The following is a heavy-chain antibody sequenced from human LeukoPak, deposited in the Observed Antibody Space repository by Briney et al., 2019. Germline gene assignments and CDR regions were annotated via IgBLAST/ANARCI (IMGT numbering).Heavy chain of an antibody. CDR1: GYTFTGYY. CDR3: ARVAGSWLPEDY. J-gene: IGHJ4*02. V-gene: IGHV1-2*02. Sequence: ASVKVSCKTSGYTFTGYYMEWVRQAPGQGLEWMGWINPNSGGTNYAQKFQGRVTMTRDTSISTAYMELSRLRSDDTAVYYCARVAGSWLPEDYWGQGTLVTVSS. D-gene: IGHD3-9*01. CDR2: INPNSGGT.